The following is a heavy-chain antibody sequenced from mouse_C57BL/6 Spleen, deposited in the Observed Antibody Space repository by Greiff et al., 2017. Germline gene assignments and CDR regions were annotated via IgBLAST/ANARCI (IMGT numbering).Heavy chain of an antibody. J-gene: IGHJ4*01. Sequence: QVQLQQPGAELVKPGASVKLSCKASGYTFTSYWMHWVKQRPGPGLEWIGMIHPNSGSTNYNEKFKSKATLTVDKSSSTAYMQLSSLTSEDSAVYYCARTGSDAMDYWGQGTSVTVSS. CDR2: IHPNSGST. V-gene: IGHV1-64*01. CDR3: ARTGSDAMDY. CDR1: GYTFTSYW.